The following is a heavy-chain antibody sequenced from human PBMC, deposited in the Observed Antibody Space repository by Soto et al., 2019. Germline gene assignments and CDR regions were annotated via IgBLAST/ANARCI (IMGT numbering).Heavy chain of an antibody. V-gene: IGHV1-69*02. J-gene: IGHJ3*02. D-gene: IGHD6-13*01. CDR2: IVPIFDIA. CDR3: ARGALGGPQQLVRAGFDI. Sequence: QVQLVQSGAEVKKPGSSVKVSCKASGGTFNSYTISWVRQAPGQGLEWMGRIVPIFDIAKYAQKFQGRGTSTADKSTSTAYMELSSMRWEETAVYYCARGALGGPQQLVRAGFDIWGQGTMVTVSS. CDR1: GGTFNSYT.